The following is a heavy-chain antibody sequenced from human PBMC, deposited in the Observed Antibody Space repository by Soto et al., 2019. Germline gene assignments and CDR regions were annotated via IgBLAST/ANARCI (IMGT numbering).Heavy chain of an antibody. Sequence: GGSLRLSCVASGFTFSRHGLSWVRQAPGKGLGWVSTINPSGDSTFYADSVKGRFTISRDNSKNTVYLQMNSLSVGDTAVYLCAKVDVSTAGSFDYWGQGALVTVSS. D-gene: IGHD6-13*01. V-gene: IGHV3-23*01. CDR3: AKVDVSTAGSFDY. CDR1: GFTFSRHG. CDR2: INPSGDST. J-gene: IGHJ4*02.